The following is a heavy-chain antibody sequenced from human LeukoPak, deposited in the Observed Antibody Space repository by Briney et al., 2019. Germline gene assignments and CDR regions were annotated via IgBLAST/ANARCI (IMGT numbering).Heavy chain of an antibody. J-gene: IGHJ3*02. CDR2: IYYSGST. D-gene: IGHD4-17*01. CDR1: GGSISSHY. V-gene: IGHV4-59*11. Sequence: SETLSLTCTVSGGSISSHYWSWIRQPPGKGLEWIGYIYYSGSTNYNPSLKSRVTISIDTSKNQFSLKLSSVTAADTAVYYCARDLVTVTKGFDIWGQGTMVSVSS. CDR3: ARDLVTVTKGFDI.